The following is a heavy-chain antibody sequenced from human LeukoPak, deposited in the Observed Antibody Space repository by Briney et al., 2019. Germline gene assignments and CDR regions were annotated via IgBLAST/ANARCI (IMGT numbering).Heavy chain of an antibody. CDR3: ARSATYYYGSGSFYYFDY. Sequence: SETVSLTCTVSGGSISCYYWSWIRQPAGKGLEWIGRIYTSGSTDYNPSLKSRVTISVDTSKNQFSLRLNSVTAADTAVYYCARSATYYYGSGSFYYFDYWGQGTLVTVSS. CDR2: IYTSGST. CDR1: GGSISCYY. J-gene: IGHJ4*02. D-gene: IGHD3-10*01. V-gene: IGHV4-4*07.